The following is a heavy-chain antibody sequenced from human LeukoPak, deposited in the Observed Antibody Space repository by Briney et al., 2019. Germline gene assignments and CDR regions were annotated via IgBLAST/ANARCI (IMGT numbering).Heavy chain of an antibody. V-gene: IGHV4-34*01. J-gene: IGHJ4*02. CDR3: ARVGVLDTAMPIYYFDY. D-gene: IGHD5-18*01. CDR2: INHSGST. Sequence: PSETLSLTCAVYGGSFSGYYWSWIRQPPGKGLEWIGEINHSGSTNYNPSLKSRVTISVDTSKNQLSLKLSSVTAADTAVYYCARVGVLDTAMPIYYFDYWGQGTLVTVSS. CDR1: GGSFSGYY.